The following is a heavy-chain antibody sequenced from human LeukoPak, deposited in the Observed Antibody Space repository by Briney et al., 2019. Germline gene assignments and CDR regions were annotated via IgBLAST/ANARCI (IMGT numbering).Heavy chain of an antibody. CDR1: GYSISSGYY. V-gene: IGHV4-38-2*02. Sequence: SETLSLTCTVSGYSISSGYYWGWIRQPPGKGLEWIGSSYHSGRTYYNPSLKSRVTISVDTSKNQFSLKLSSVTAADTAVYYCARARGSNYAEGWFDPWGQGTLVTVSS. CDR3: ARARGSNYAEGWFDP. J-gene: IGHJ5*02. CDR2: SYHSGRT. D-gene: IGHD4-11*01.